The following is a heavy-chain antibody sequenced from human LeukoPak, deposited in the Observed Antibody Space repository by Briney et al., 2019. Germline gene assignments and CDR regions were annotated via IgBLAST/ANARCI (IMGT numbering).Heavy chain of an antibody. D-gene: IGHD3-22*01. J-gene: IGHJ4*02. Sequence: SETLSLTCTVSGGYISSNYWSWIRQPAGKRLKWIGRIYTSGSTNYNPSLKSRVTMSVDTSKNQSSLKLSSVTAADTAVYYCARENTMIEGAFDYWGQGTLVTVSS. CDR2: IYTSGST. CDR3: ARENTMIEGAFDY. CDR1: GGYISSNY. V-gene: IGHV4-4*07.